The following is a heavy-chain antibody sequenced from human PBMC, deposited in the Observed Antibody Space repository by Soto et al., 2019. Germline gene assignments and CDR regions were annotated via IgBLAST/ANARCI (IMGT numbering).Heavy chain of an antibody. V-gene: IGHV3-53*01. CDR2: ISGPGVT. J-gene: IGHJ5*02. CDR3: ARTRLQYRELVS. CDR1: GFSVTNTY. D-gene: IGHD4-4*01. Sequence: GGSLRLSCAASGFSVTNTYMHWVRQAPGKGLEWVSVISGPGVTYYADSVKGRIALSRDTSQNTMYLHMRNLRADDTAVYYCARTRLQYRELVSWGQGTLVTVSS.